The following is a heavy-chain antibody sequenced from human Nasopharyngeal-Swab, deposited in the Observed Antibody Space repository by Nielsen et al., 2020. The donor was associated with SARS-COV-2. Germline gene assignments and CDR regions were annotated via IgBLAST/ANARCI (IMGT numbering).Heavy chain of an antibody. D-gene: IGHD6-13*01. CDR1: GFTFSSYS. V-gene: IGHV3-48*01. Sequence: GGSLRLSCAASGFTFSSYSMNWVRQAPGKGLEWVSYISSSSSTIYYADSVKGRFTISRDNAKNSLYLQMNSLRAEDTAVYYCARDRGSSSWYTRAEYFQHWGQGTLVTVSS. J-gene: IGHJ1*01. CDR2: ISSSSSTI. CDR3: ARDRGSSSWYTRAEYFQH.